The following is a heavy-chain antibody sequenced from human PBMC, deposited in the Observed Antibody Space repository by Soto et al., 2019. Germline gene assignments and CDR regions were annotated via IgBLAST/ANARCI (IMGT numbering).Heavy chain of an antibody. Sequence: SEILSLTCAVYGGSFSGYYWSWIRQPPGKGLEWIGEINHSGSTNYNPSLKSRVTISVDTSKNQFSLKLSSVTAADTAVYYCASQILYYMDVWGKGTTVTVSS. D-gene: IGHD2-15*01. J-gene: IGHJ6*03. CDR1: GGSFSGYY. V-gene: IGHV4-34*01. CDR3: ASQILYYMDV. CDR2: INHSGST.